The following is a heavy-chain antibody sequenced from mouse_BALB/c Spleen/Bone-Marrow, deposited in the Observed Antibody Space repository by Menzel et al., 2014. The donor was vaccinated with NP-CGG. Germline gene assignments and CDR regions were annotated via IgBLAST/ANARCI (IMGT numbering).Heavy chain of an antibody. V-gene: IGHV5-6-4*01. J-gene: IGHJ2*01. Sequence: EVKLQESGGGLVKPGGSLKLSCAASGFTFSSYTMSWARQTPEKRLEWVATISSGGSYTYYPDSVKGRFTISRDNAKNTLYLQMSSLKSEDTAMYYCTREDTNWDFDYWGQGTTLTVSS. CDR3: TREDTNWDFDY. CDR2: ISSGGSYT. D-gene: IGHD4-1*01. CDR1: GFTFSSYT.